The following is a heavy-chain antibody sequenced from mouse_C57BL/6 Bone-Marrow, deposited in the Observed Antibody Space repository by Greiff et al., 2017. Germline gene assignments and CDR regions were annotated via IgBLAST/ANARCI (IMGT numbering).Heavy chain of an antibody. J-gene: IGHJ3*01. CDR2: IYPGSGNT. CDR3: ARGGNLAWFAY. D-gene: IGHD2-1*01. Sequence: VQLKESGAELVRPGASVKLSCKASGYTFTDYYINWVKQRPGQGLEWIARIYPGSGNTYYNEKFKGKATLTAEKSSSTAYMQLSSLTSEDSAVYFCARGGNLAWFAYWDQGTLVTVSA. CDR1: GYTFTDYY. V-gene: IGHV1-76*01.